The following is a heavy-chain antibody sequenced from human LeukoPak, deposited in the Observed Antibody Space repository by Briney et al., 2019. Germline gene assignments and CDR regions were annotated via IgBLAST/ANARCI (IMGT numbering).Heavy chain of an antibody. D-gene: IGHD6-19*01. CDR1: GGSISSYY. Sequence: SETLSLTCTVSGGSISSYYWSWIRQPPGKGLEWIGEINHSGNTNYNPSLKSRVTISVDTSKDQFSLKLSSVTAADTAVYYCAREAVGGAVAGTNYWGQGTLVTVSS. CDR2: INHSGNT. V-gene: IGHV4-34*01. J-gene: IGHJ4*02. CDR3: AREAVGGAVAGTNY.